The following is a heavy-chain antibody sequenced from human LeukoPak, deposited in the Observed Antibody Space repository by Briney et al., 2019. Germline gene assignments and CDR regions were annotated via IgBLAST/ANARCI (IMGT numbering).Heavy chain of an antibody. CDR3: AKRVSYSSSPFDY. Sequence: PGGSLRLSCAASGFTFTDAWLSWVRQAPGKGLEWVGRIKSKTNGGETTDYGAPVKGRFTISRDDSKNTLYLQMNSLRAEDTAIYYCAKRVSYSSSPFDYWGQGTLVTVSS. V-gene: IGHV3-15*01. CDR2: IKSKTNGGETT. CDR1: GFTFTDAW. D-gene: IGHD6-13*01. J-gene: IGHJ4*02.